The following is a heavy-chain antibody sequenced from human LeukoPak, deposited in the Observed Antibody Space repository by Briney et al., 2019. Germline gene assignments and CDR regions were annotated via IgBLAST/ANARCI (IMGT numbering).Heavy chain of an antibody. CDR3: AREAPGSTEGFDY. J-gene: IGHJ4*02. Sequence: GRSLRLSCAASGFTFSSYAMHWVRQAPGKGLEWVAVISYDGSNKYYADSVKGRFTISRDNSKNTLYLQMNSLRAEDTAVYYCAREAPGSTEGFDYWGQGTLVTVSS. CDR1: GFTFSSYA. V-gene: IGHV3-30*04. CDR2: ISYDGSNK.